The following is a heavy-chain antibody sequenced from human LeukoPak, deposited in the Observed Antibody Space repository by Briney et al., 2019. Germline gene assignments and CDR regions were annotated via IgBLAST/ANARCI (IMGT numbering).Heavy chain of an antibody. CDR2: IYSSGST. CDR1: GGSITSYY. D-gene: IGHD2-2*01. CDR3: ARVPDKGVVVPAASAVPP. Sequence: SETLSLTCTVSGGSITSYYWTWIRQPAEKGLEWIGRIYSSGSTNYNPSLQSRVTMSVDTSKNQFSLKLSSVTAADTAVYYCARVPDKGVVVPAASAVPPWGQGTLVTASS. V-gene: IGHV4-4*07. J-gene: IGHJ5*02.